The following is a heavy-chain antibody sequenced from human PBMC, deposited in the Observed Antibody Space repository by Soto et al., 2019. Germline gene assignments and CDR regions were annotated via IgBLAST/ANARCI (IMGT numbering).Heavy chain of an antibody. CDR2: ISSSSSTI. CDR3: ARAGFTLAVRYFDL. J-gene: IGHJ2*01. CDR1: GFTFSSYS. V-gene: IGHV3-48*02. Sequence: GGSLRLSCAASGFTFSSYSMNWVRQAPGKGLEWVSYISSSSSTIYYADSVKGRFTISRDNAKNSLYLQMNSLRDEDTAVYCCARAGFTLAVRYFDLWGRGTLVTVSS. D-gene: IGHD3-22*01.